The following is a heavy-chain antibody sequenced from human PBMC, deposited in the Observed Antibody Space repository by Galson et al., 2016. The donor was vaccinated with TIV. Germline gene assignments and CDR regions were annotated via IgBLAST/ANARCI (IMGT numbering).Heavy chain of an antibody. Sequence: SVKVSCKASGYIFINYYIHWVRQAPGQGLEWLGWFNPHSGATQHAQKFQGRVTMTRDTSISTAYMELRRLISDDTAVYYCARGNWARAFDYWGQGTQVTVSS. CDR2: FNPHSGAT. J-gene: IGHJ4*02. D-gene: IGHD7-27*01. V-gene: IGHV1-2*02. CDR3: ARGNWARAFDY. CDR1: GYIFINYY.